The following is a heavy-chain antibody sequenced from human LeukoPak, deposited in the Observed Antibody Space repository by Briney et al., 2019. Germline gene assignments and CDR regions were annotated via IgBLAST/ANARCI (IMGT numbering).Heavy chain of an antibody. D-gene: IGHD1-7*01. Sequence: GASVKVSCKVSGYTLTELSMHWVRQAPGQGLEWMGWISAYNGNTNYAQKLQGRVTMTTDTSTSTAYMELRSLRSDDTAVYYCARDSRYNWNYIYYYGMDVWGQGTTVTVSS. J-gene: IGHJ6*02. CDR2: ISAYNGNT. V-gene: IGHV1-18*01. CDR1: GYTLTELS. CDR3: ARDSRYNWNYIYYYGMDV.